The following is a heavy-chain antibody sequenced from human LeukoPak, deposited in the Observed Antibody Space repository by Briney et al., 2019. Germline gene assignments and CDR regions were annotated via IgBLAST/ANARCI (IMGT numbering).Heavy chain of an antibody. CDR3: ARGYDSSGYYFDY. CDR1: GLTFSNYA. V-gene: IGHV3-23*01. J-gene: IGHJ4*02. D-gene: IGHD3-22*01. CDR2: ISGSGGST. Sequence: PGGSLRLSCAASGLTFSNYAVSWVRQAPGKGLEWVSGISGSGGSTNYADSVKGRFTISRDNAKNSLYLQMNSLRAEDTAVYYCARGYDSSGYYFDYWGQGTLVTVSS.